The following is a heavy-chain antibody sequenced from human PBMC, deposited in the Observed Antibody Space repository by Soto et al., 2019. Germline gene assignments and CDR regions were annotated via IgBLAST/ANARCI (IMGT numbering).Heavy chain of an antibody. CDR2: IGHLETT. J-gene: IGHJ4*02. V-gene: IGHV4-30-2*03. CDR1: GVAMTYGGYS. Sequence: SETLSLTCSVSGVAMTYGGYSWSWIRQSPEKGLEWLGYIGHLETTYYNPSLKSRVTISVDTSKNQFSLKLSSVTAADTAVYYCARHPVPYYDSSGYYPTGGQGTLVTVSS. D-gene: IGHD3-22*01. CDR3: ARHPVPYYDSSGYYPT.